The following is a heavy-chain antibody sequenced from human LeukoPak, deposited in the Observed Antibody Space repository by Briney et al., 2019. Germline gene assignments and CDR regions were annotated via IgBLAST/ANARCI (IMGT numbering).Heavy chain of an antibody. J-gene: IGHJ3*02. CDR2: ISENGGRT. V-gene: IGHV3-64*01. Sequence: GGSLRLSCAASGFTLSSYWMHWVRQAPGKGLEYVSAISENGGRTYYANAVKGRFTNSRDNSKNTLYLQMDSLRAEDMAVYYCARDRVGGWAFDIWGQGTMVTVSS. CDR3: ARDRVGGWAFDI. D-gene: IGHD3-16*01. CDR1: GFTLSSYW.